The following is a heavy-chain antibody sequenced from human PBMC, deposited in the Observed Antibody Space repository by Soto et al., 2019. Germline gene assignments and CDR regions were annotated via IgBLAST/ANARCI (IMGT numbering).Heavy chain of an antibody. V-gene: IGHV3-33*01. CDR3: ARLYCSASSCYSVGGFDI. J-gene: IGHJ3*02. D-gene: IGHD2-15*01. CDR2: IWYDGTNK. CDR1: GFIFSNYG. Sequence: GGSLRLSCAASGFIFSNYGIHWVRQAAGKGLEWVAVIWYDGTNKYSSDSVKGRFTISRDNSKNTLYLQMNSLRAEDTAVYYCARLYCSASSCYSVGGFDIWGQGTMVTVSS.